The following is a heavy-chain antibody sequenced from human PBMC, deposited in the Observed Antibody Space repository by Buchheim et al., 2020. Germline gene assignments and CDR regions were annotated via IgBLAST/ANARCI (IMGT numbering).Heavy chain of an antibody. V-gene: IGHV3-7*01. CDR1: GFTFSSYW. D-gene: IGHD3-22*01. J-gene: IGHJ4*02. CDR2: IKQDGSDK. CDR3: ARGYYDSSGSQYYFDY. Sequence: EVQLVESGGGLVQPGGSLRLSCVVSGFTFSSYWMSWVRQAPGKGLQWVANIKQDGSDKNYVDSVKGRFTISRDNAKKSLYVQMNSLRAEDTAVYYCARGYYDSSGSQYYFDYWGQGT.